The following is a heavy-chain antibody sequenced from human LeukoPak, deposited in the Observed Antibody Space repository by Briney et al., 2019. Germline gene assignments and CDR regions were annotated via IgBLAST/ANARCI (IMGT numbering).Heavy chain of an antibody. CDR2: IKQDGSEK. D-gene: IGHD2-15*01. V-gene: IGHV3-7*01. CDR1: GFTFRSYA. Sequence: GSLRLSGAASGFTFRSYAMHWVRQAPGKGLEWVANIKQDGSEKYYVDSVKGRFTISRDNAKNSLYLQMNSLRAEDTAVYYCAREVVAATDSWFDPWGQGTLVTVSS. J-gene: IGHJ5*02. CDR3: AREVVAATDSWFDP.